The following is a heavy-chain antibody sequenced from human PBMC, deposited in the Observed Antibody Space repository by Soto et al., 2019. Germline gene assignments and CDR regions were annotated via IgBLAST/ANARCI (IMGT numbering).Heavy chain of an antibody. D-gene: IGHD3-22*01. CDR1: GYSFTSYW. V-gene: IGHV5-10-1*01. Sequence: GESLKISCKGSGYSFTSYWISWVRQMPGKGLEWMGRIDPSDSYTNYSPSFQGHVTISADKSISTAYLQWSSLKASDTAMYYCAGTYYYDSSGYSFYGMDVWDQGTTVTVSS. CDR3: AGTYYYDSSGYSFYGMDV. CDR2: IDPSDSYT. J-gene: IGHJ6*02.